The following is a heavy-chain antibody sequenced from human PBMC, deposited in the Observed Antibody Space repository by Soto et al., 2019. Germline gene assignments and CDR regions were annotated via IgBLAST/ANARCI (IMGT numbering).Heavy chain of an antibody. CDR1: GFNFNTYW. CDR2: IDTDGSRK. Sequence: GGSLRLSCAASGFNFNTYWMYWVRQAPGKGLEWVANIDTDGSRKNYVDSVKGRFIISRDNAKNSLFLQMNSLRADDTAVYYCGRVPLDGNYANGVDVWGQGTKVTVSS. J-gene: IGHJ6*02. V-gene: IGHV3-7*03. D-gene: IGHD4-17*01. CDR3: GRVPLDGNYANGVDV.